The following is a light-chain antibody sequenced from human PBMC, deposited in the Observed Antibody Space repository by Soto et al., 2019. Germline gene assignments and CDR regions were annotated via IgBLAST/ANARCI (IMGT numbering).Light chain of an antibody. CDR1: LSLTSNY. CDR3: QQYGRSLL. CDR2: AAS. V-gene: IGKV3-20*01. J-gene: IGKJ4*01. Sequence: EIVLTQSPVTLSLSPGERATLSCRAALSLTSNYVAWYQQKPGQAPRLLIYAASTRASGIPDRFSGSGSGTDFTLTISRLEPEDFAVYYCQQYGRSLLFGGGTKVDIK.